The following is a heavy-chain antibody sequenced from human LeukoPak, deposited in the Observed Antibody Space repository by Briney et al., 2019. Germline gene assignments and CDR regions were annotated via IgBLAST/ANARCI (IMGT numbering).Heavy chain of an antibody. Sequence: PGGSLRLSCAASGFTFSSYAMSWVRQAPGKGLEWVSAISGSGGSTYYADSVKGRFTISRDNSENTLYLQMNSLRAEDTAVYYCAKRYGSGSYGYFDYWGQGTLVTVSS. CDR1: GFTFSSYA. CDR2: ISGSGGST. D-gene: IGHD3-10*01. J-gene: IGHJ4*02. V-gene: IGHV3-23*01. CDR3: AKRYGSGSYGYFDY.